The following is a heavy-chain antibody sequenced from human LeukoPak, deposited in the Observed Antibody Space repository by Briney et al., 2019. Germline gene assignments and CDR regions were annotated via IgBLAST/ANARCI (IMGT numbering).Heavy chain of an antibody. CDR1: GFTFSSYA. Sequence: GSLRLSCAASGFTFSSYAMSWVRQAPGKGLEWVSAISGSGGSTYYADSVEGRFTISRDNSKNTLYLQMNSLRAEDTAVYYCAKPPGYCSSTSCYDYWGQGTLVTVSS. V-gene: IGHV3-23*01. CDR2: ISGSGGST. CDR3: AKPPGYCSSTSCYDY. J-gene: IGHJ4*02. D-gene: IGHD2-2*01.